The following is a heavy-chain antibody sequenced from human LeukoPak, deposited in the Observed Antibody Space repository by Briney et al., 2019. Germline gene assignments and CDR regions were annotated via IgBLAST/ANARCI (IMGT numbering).Heavy chain of an antibody. CDR3: ARGATYYYDSSGYYYPRGYFDY. CDR1: GYTFTSYG. D-gene: IGHD3-22*01. Sequence: ASVKVSCKASGYTFTSYGISWVRQAPGQGREWMGWISAYNGNTNYAQKLQGRVTMTTDTSTSTAYMELRSLRSDDTAVYYCARGATYYYDSSGYYYPRGYFDYWGQGTLVTVSS. J-gene: IGHJ4*02. V-gene: IGHV1-18*01. CDR2: ISAYNGNT.